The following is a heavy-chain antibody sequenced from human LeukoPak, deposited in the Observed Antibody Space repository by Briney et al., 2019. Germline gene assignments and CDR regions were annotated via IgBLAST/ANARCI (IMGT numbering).Heavy chain of an antibody. CDR1: GFTFSTYS. V-gene: IGHV3-21*04. J-gene: IGHJ4*02. CDR3: AKPNSGDSGWYGPDY. Sequence: GGSLRLSCAASGFTFSTYSMNWVRKAPCQGLDLVSSIGSSSSYIYYADSVKGRFTISRHNSKNTLYLQMNSLRAEDTAVYYCAKPNSGDSGWYGPDYWGQGTLVTVSS. CDR2: IGSSSSYI. D-gene: IGHD6-19*01.